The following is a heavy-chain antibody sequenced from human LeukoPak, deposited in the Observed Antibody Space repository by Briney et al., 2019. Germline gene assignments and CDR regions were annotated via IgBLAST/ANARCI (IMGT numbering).Heavy chain of an antibody. CDR3: ARVDGDYAIEGDY. J-gene: IGHJ4*02. Sequence: ETLSLTCAVYGGSFSGYYWSWIRQPPGKGLEWVSSISSSSSYIYYADSVKGRFTISRDNARNSLYLQMNSLRAEDTAVYYCARVDGDYAIEGDYWGQGTLVTVSS. V-gene: IGHV3-21*01. CDR1: GGSFSGYY. CDR2: ISSSSSYI. D-gene: IGHD4-17*01.